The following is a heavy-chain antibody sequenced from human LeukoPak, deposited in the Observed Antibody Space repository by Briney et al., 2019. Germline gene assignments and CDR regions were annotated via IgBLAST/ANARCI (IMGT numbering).Heavy chain of an antibody. Sequence: SETLSLTCTVSGGSVSSGSYYWSWIRQPPGKGLEWIGYIYYSESTNYNPSLKSRVTISVDTSKNQFSLKLSSVTAADTAVYYCAREDYYDSSGYQNWGQGTLVTVSS. CDR2: IYYSEST. CDR1: GGSVSSGSYY. V-gene: IGHV4-61*01. CDR3: AREDYYDSSGYQN. J-gene: IGHJ4*02. D-gene: IGHD3-22*01.